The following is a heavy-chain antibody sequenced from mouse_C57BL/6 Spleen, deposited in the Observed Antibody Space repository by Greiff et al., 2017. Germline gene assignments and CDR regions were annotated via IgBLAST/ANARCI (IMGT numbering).Heavy chain of an antibody. CDR2: IDPSDSET. CDR1: GYTFTSYW. J-gene: IGHJ4*01. CDR3: ARGYGNYEGVDY. D-gene: IGHD2-1*01. V-gene: IGHV1-52*01. Sequence: VQLQQPGAELVRPGSSVKLSCKASGYTFTSYWMHWVKQRPIQGLEWIGNIDPSDSETHYNQKFKDKATLTVDKSSSTADRQLSSLTSEDSAVYYCARGYGNYEGVDYWGQGTSVTDSA.